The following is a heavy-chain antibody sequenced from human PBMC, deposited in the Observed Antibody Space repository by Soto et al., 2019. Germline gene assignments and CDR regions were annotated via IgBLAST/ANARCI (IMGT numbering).Heavy chain of an antibody. D-gene: IGHD6-19*01. CDR2: ISHTGTT. J-gene: IGHJ4*02. CDR1: GGSISSGGYA. Sequence: QLQLQESGSGLVEPSQTLSLTCAVSGGSISSGGYAWGWIRQPPGRGLEWIGYISHTGTTNYSPSLKSRVTISVDRSKNQFSLNLISVTAADTAMYYCARDDGYSTAWYGAWDHWGQGALVTVSS. V-gene: IGHV4-30-2*01. CDR3: ARDDGYSTAWYGAWDH.